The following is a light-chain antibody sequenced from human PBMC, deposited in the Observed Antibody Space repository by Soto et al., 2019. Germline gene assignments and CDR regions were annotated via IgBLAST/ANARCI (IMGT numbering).Light chain of an antibody. CDR1: STDVGGYNY. V-gene: IGLV2-14*01. CDR3: YSYRSTTTLV. CDR2: EVR. J-gene: IGLJ1*01. Sequence: QSALTQPASVSGSLGQSITISCTGTSTDVGGYNYVSWYQQYPGKAPKLLIYEVRNRPSGISNRFSGSKSGNTASLTISGLQPEDEANYFCYSYRSTTTLVFGTGTKVTAL.